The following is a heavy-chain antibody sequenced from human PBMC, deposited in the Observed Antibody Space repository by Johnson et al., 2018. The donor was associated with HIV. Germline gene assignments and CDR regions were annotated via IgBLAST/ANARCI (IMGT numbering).Heavy chain of an antibody. CDR1: GFTVSSNY. Sequence: VQLVESGGGLVQPGGSLRLSCVASGFTVSSNYMSWVRQAPGKGLEWVSVIYRGGSTYYADSVKGRFTISRDNSKNTLYLQMNSLRAEDTAVYYCAKDRDAYTWSTDAFDIWGQGTMVNVSS. CDR2: IYRGGST. V-gene: IGHV3-66*02. CDR3: AKDRDAYTWSTDAFDI. D-gene: IGHD5-24*01. J-gene: IGHJ3*02.